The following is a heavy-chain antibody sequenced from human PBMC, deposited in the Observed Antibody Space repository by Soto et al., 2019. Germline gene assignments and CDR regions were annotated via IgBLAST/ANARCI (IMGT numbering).Heavy chain of an antibody. D-gene: IGHD4-17*01. CDR2: ISYSGTT. Sequence: SETLSLTSTVSGDSLSSNNNYWGWIRQPPGEGLEWIGFISYSGTTSYSPSLKSRVAISLDTSKNQFSLQLNSVTPEDTAVYYCAREQTTVTFYLDWGQGTQVTVSS. J-gene: IGHJ4*02. V-gene: IGHV4-30-4*01. CDR3: AREQTTVTFYLD. CDR1: GDSLSSNNNY.